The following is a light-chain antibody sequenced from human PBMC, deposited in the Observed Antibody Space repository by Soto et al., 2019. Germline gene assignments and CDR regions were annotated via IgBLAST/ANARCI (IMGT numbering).Light chain of an antibody. CDR1: SSDVGGYNY. V-gene: IGLV2-14*01. CDR3: SSYTSSSPVV. J-gene: IGLJ2*01. Sequence: QSALTQPASVYGSPGQSSTSSCTGTSSDVGGYNYVSWYQQHPGKAPKLMIYDVSNRPSGVSNRFSGSKPGNTASLTISGLQAEDEAEYYCSSYTSSSPVVFGGGTKLTVL. CDR2: DVS.